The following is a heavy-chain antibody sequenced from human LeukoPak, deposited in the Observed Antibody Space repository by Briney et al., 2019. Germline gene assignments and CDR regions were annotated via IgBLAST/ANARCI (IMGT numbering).Heavy chain of an antibody. CDR2: INHSGST. Sequence: PSETLSLTCAVYGGSFSGYYWSWIRQPPGKGLEWIGEINHSGSTNYNPSLKSRVTISVDTSKNQFSLKLSSVTAADTAVYYCAREPVNYYDSSGYYDAFDIWGQGTMVTVSS. D-gene: IGHD3-22*01. CDR1: GGSFSGYY. CDR3: AREPVNYYDSSGYYDAFDI. J-gene: IGHJ3*02. V-gene: IGHV4-34*01.